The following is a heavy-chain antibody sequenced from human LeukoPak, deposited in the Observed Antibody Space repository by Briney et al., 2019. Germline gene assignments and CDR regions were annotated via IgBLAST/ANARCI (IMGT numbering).Heavy chain of an antibody. CDR3: AREDRSAAAGPPGGMDV. V-gene: IGHV4-30-2*01. CDR1: GGSINSGGYY. D-gene: IGHD6-13*01. J-gene: IGHJ6*02. Sequence: SQTLSLTCTVSGGSINSGGYYWSWNRQPPGKGPEWIGYIYYTGDTHYNPSLKSRVTISADRSKNQFSLKLSSVTAADTAVYYCAREDRSAAAGPPGGMDVWGQGTTVTVSS. CDR2: IYYTGDT.